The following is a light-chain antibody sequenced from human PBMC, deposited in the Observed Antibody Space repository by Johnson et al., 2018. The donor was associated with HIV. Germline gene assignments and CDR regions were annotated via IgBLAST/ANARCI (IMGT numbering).Light chain of an antibody. Sequence: QSVLTQPPSVSAAPGQKVTVSCSGSSSNIGSNDVSWYQQIPGAAPKLLIYENNKRPSGIPDRFSGSKSGTSATLGITGLQTGDEADYYCETWDLRVRAYVFGTGTKVT. J-gene: IGLJ1*01. V-gene: IGLV1-51*02. CDR1: SSNIGSND. CDR3: ETWDLRVRAYV. CDR2: ENN.